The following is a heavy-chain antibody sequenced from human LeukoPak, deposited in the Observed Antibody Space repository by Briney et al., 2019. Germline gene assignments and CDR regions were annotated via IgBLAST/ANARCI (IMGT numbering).Heavy chain of an antibody. Sequence: PGGSLRLSCAASGLIFRSYWMHWVRQAPGKGPVWVSTINSDGSSTTYADSVKGRFTISRDNAKNTLYLQMNSLRVEDTVVYYCARGPPWYFDLWGRGTLVTVSS. CDR1: GLIFRSYW. D-gene: IGHD6-25*01. V-gene: IGHV3-74*01. CDR3: ARGPPWYFDL. CDR2: INSDGSST. J-gene: IGHJ2*01.